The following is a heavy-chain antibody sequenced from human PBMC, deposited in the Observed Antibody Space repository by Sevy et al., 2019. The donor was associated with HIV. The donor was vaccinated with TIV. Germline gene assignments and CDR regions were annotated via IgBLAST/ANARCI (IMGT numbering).Heavy chain of an antibody. CDR1: GFTLSTHV. D-gene: IGHD4-17*01. CDR3: AKDPRPYGDNVEGFDY. Sequence: GGSLRLSCEVSGFTLSTHVMHWVRQAPGKGLEWVAGISYDESTQYYGDSMKGRFTISRDNSKNTLYLQMNSLRPEDTAVYYCAKDPRPYGDNVEGFDYWGQGTLVTVSS. CDR2: ISYDESTQ. V-gene: IGHV3-30*18. J-gene: IGHJ4*02.